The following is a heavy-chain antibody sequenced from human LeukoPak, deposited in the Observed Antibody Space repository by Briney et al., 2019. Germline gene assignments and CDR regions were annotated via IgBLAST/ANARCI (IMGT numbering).Heavy chain of an antibody. CDR3: ATAGYCGSTSCYNFDP. CDR2: IIPILGIA. Sequence: SVKVSCKASGYTFTGYYMHWVRQAPGQGLEWMGRIIPILGIANYAQKFQGRVTITADKSTSTAYMELSSLRSEDTAVYYCATAGYCGSTSCYNFDPWGQGTLVTVSS. V-gene: IGHV1-69*02. D-gene: IGHD2-2*01. CDR1: GYTFTGYY. J-gene: IGHJ5*02.